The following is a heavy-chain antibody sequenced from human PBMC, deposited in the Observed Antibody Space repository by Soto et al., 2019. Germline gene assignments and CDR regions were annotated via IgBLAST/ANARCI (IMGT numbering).Heavy chain of an antibody. Sequence: GGSLRLSCAASGFTFSNAWMSWVRQAPGKGLEWVGRIKSKTDGGTTDYAAPVKGRFTISRDDSKNTLYLQMNSLKTEDTAVYYCTTGSDMIAAADLPDAFDIWGQGTMVTVSS. CDR1: GFTFSNAW. CDR3: TTGSDMIAAADLPDAFDI. V-gene: IGHV3-15*01. J-gene: IGHJ3*02. CDR2: IKSKTDGGTT. D-gene: IGHD6-13*01.